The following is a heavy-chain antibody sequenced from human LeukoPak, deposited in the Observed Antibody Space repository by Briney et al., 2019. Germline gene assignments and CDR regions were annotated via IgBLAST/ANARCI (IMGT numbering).Heavy chain of an antibody. CDR1: GFTFDDYG. CDR3: ARISGSGIIYPSPFDY. V-gene: IGHV3-20*04. Sequence: GGPLRLSCAASGFTFDDYGMSWVRQAPGKGLEWVFGINWNGGSTGYADSVKGRFTISRDNAKNSLYLQMNSLRAEDTALYYCARISGSGIIYPSPFDYWGQGTLVTVSS. CDR2: INWNGGST. D-gene: IGHD3-10*01. J-gene: IGHJ4*02.